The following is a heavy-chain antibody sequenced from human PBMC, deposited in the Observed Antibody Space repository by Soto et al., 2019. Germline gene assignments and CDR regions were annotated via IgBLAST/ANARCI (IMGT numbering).Heavy chain of an antibody. CDR2: IYHSGST. Sequence: PSETLSLTCAVSGGSISSGGYSWSWIRQPPGKGLEWIGYIYHSGSTYYNPSLESRVTISVDRSKNQFSLKLSSVTAADTAVYYCAREMGDFYAFDIWGQGTMVT. CDR3: AREMGDFYAFDI. V-gene: IGHV4-30-2*01. CDR1: GGSISSGGYS. J-gene: IGHJ3*02. D-gene: IGHD2-21*02.